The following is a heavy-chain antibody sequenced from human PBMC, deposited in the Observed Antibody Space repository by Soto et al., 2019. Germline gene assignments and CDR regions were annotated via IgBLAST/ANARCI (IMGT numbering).Heavy chain of an antibody. Sequence: ASVKVSCKASGYTFTSYYMHWVRQAPGQGLEWMGIINPSGGSTSYAQKFQGRVTMTRDTSTSTVYMELSSLRSEDTAVYYCARLRSGRHYYYGMDVWGQGTTVTVSS. D-gene: IGHD3-3*01. V-gene: IGHV1-46*01. CDR2: INPSGGST. CDR1: GYTFTSYY. CDR3: ARLRSGRHYYYGMDV. J-gene: IGHJ6*02.